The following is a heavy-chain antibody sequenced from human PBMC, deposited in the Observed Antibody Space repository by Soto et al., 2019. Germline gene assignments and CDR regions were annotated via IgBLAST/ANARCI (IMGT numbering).Heavy chain of an antibody. D-gene: IGHD3-3*01. CDR1: GFTFDDYA. V-gene: IGHV3-9*01. Sequence: EVQLVESGGGLVQPGRSLRLSCAASGFTFDDYAMHWVRQAPGKGLEWVSGISWNSGSIGYADSVKGRFTISRDNAKNSLYLQMTSLRAEDTALYYCAQAYDFWSGYTRGGYYYYMDVWGKWTTVTVSS. CDR3: AQAYDFWSGYTRGGYYYYMDV. J-gene: IGHJ6*03. CDR2: ISWNSGSI.